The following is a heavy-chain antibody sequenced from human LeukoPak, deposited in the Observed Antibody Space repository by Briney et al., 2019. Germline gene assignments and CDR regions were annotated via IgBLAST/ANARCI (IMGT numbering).Heavy chain of an antibody. CDR2: ISYDGSNK. Sequence: GGSLRLSCAASGFTFSSYAMHWVRQAPGKGLEWVAVISYDGSNKYYADSVKGRFTISRDNSKNTLYLQMNSLRAEDTAVYYCAGDGQWLVLWWFDPWGQGTLVTVSS. J-gene: IGHJ5*02. D-gene: IGHD6-19*01. CDR1: GFTFSSYA. V-gene: IGHV3-30*04. CDR3: AGDGQWLVLWWFDP.